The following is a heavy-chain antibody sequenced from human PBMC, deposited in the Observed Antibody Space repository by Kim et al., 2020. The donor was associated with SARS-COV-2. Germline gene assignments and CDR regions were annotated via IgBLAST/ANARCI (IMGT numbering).Heavy chain of an antibody. J-gene: IGHJ3*02. V-gene: IGHV4-30-4*01. CDR2: IYYSGST. D-gene: IGHD3-16*02. CDR1: GGSISSGDYY. CDR3: ARDNGGVIVHNAFDI. Sequence: SETLSLTCTVSGGSISSGDYYWSWIRQPPGKGLEWIGYIYYSGSTYYNPSLKSRVTISVDTSKNQFSLKLSSVTAADTAVYYCARDNGGVIVHNAFDIWGQGTMVTVSS.